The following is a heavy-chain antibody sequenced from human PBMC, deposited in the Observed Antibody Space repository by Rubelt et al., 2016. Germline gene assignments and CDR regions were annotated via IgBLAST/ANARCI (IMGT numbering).Heavy chain of an antibody. CDR2: IHYSGST. CDR3: ARGNYDFYGMDV. D-gene: IGHD3-3*01. CDR1: GYSISSGYY. Sequence: QVQLQESGPGLVKPSETLSLTCTVSGYSISSGYYWGWIRQPPTKGLEWIGSIHYSGSTYDNPSLKSRVTISVDTSKNQFSRKVNSGTAADTAVYYCARGNYDFYGMDVWGQGTTVTVSS. J-gene: IGHJ6*02. V-gene: IGHV4-38-2*02.